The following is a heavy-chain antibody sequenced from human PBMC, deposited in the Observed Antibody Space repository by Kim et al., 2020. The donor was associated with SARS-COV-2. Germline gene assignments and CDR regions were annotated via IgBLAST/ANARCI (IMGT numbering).Heavy chain of an antibody. V-gene: IGHV1-46*01. CDR1: GYTFTTSY. Sequence: ASVKVSCKASGYTFTTSYIHWVRQAPGQGLEWMGIINPNNGDASYPQTFQGRLTMTRDTSTSTVYMEVSSLRSEDTAVYYCATEMAGTYYFDYWGQGTPV. CDR3: ATEMAGTYYFDY. CDR2: INPNNGDA. J-gene: IGHJ4*02.